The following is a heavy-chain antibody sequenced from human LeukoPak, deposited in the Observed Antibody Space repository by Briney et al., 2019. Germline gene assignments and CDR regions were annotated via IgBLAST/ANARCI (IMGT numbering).Heavy chain of an antibody. CDR3: AKDLVATSPYFDY. V-gene: IGHV3-23*01. D-gene: IGHD5-12*01. J-gene: IGHJ4*02. Sequence: GRSLRLSCAASGFTFSSYAMSWVRQTPGKGLEWVSAISGSGGSTYYADSVKGRFTISRDNSKNTLYLQMNSLRAEDTAVYYCAKDLVATSPYFDYWGQGTLVTVSS. CDR1: GFTFSSYA. CDR2: ISGSGGST.